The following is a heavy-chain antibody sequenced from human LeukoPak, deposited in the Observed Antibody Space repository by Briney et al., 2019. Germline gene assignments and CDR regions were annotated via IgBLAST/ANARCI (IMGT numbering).Heavy chain of an antibody. V-gene: IGHV4-39*07. Sequence: SETLSLTCTVSGGSISSSSYYWGWIRQPSGKGLEWIGSIYYSGSTYYNPSLKSRVTISVDTSKNQFSLKLSSVTAADTAVYYCARVPRIVEVPAAMDYYYYYGMDVWGQGTTVTVSS. D-gene: IGHD2-2*01. CDR1: GGSISSSSYY. CDR3: ARVPRIVEVPAAMDYYYYYGMDV. CDR2: IYYSGST. J-gene: IGHJ6*02.